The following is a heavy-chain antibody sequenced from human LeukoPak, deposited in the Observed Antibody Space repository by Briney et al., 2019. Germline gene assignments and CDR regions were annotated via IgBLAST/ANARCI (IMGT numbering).Heavy chain of an antibody. Sequence: GGSLRPSCAASGFTFSSYAMSWVRQAPGKGLEWVSAISGSGGSTYYADSVKGRFTISRDNSKNTLYLQMNSLRAEDTAVYYCAKGPTVVTPGWYYFDYWGQGTLVTVSS. D-gene: IGHD4-23*01. J-gene: IGHJ4*02. CDR3: AKGPTVVTPGWYYFDY. V-gene: IGHV3-23*01. CDR2: ISGSGGST. CDR1: GFTFSSYA.